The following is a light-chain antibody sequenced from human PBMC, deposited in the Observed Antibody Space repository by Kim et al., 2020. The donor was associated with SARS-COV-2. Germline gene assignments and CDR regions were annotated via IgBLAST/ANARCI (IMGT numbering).Light chain of an antibody. Sequence: VTLGQKVRITCQGDGLRPYYASWYRQKPGRAPVLVIYGQNSRPSGIPDRFSGSTSGNTVSLTITGAQAEDEADYYCYSRDNNGNHPFGTGTKVTVL. CDR2: GQN. V-gene: IGLV3-19*01. CDR3: YSRDNNGNHP. CDR1: GLRPYY. J-gene: IGLJ1*01.